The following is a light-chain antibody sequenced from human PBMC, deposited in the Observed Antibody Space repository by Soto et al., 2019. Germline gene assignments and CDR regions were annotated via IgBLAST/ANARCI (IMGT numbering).Light chain of an antibody. Sequence: EIVMTQSPATLSVSPGERATLSCRASQSVSSNLAWYQQKPGQAPRLLIYGASTRATGIPARFSGSGSGTEFNLTISSLQSEDFAVYYYQQYHNWPPWTFGQGTKVEIK. V-gene: IGKV3-15*01. CDR2: GAS. CDR3: QQYHNWPPWT. J-gene: IGKJ1*01. CDR1: QSVSSN.